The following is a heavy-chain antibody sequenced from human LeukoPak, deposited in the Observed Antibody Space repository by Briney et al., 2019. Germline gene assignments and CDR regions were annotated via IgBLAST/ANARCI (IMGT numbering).Heavy chain of an antibody. J-gene: IGHJ4*02. CDR2: ISGSGSGS. CDR1: GFTFSSYA. Sequence: GGSLRLSCAASGFTFSSYAMSWVRQAPGKGLEWVSIISGSGSGSYYADSVKGRFTISRDNSKNRLYLQINSLRAEDTAVYYCAKVDNSYDYWGQGTLVTVSS. D-gene: IGHD1-14*01. CDR3: AKVDNSYDY. V-gene: IGHV3-23*01.